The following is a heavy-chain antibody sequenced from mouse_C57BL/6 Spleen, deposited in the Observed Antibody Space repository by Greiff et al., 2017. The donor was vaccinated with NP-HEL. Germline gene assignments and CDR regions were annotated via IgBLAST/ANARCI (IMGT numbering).Heavy chain of an antibody. CDR1: GYTFTDYN. Sequence: EVQLQQSGPELVKPGASVKMSCKASGYTFTDYNMHWVKQSHGKSLEWIGDINPNNGGTSYNQKFKGKATLTVDKSSSTAYMELRSLTSEDSAVYYCSRCVTGVVAHLDYWGQGTTLTVSS. CDR3: SRCVTGVVAHLDY. D-gene: IGHD2-12*01. CDR2: INPNNGGT. J-gene: IGHJ2*01. V-gene: IGHV1-22*01.